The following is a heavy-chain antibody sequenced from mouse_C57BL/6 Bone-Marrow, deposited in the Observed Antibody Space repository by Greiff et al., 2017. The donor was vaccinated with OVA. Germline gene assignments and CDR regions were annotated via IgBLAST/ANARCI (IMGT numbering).Heavy chain of an antibody. J-gene: IGHJ3*01. V-gene: IGHV5-12*01. Sequence: EVKVVESGGGLVQPGGSLKLSCAASGFTFSDYYMYWVRQTPEKRLEWVAYISNGGGSTYYPDTVKGRFTISRDNAKNTLYLQMSRLKSEDTAMYYCARPGTWFAYWGQGTLVTVSA. CDR3: ARPGTWFAY. CDR2: ISNGGGST. CDR1: GFTFSDYY. D-gene: IGHD4-1*01.